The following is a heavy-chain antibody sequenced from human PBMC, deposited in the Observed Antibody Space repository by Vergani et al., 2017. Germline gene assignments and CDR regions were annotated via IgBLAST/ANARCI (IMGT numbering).Heavy chain of an antibody. CDR3: ASIARAPTRRNPTPDY. CDR2: VNHGGRT. D-gene: IGHD3-16*02. J-gene: IGHJ4*02. V-gene: IGHV4-34*01. CDR1: GGSFSDYY. Sequence: QVQLQEWGAGLLKTSETLSLTCDVSGGSFSDYYWSWIRQAPGMGLEWIGEVNHGGRTNYNPSLKSRVSISVDTSKNQFSRQLTSVTAADSALYFCASIARAPTRRNPTPDYWSQGILVTVSS.